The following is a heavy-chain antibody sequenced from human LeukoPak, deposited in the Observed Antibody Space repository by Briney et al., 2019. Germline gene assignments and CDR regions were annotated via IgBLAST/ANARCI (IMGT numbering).Heavy chain of an antibody. V-gene: IGHV3-48*01. Sequence: GGSLRLSCEASGFAFSSHSMNWVRQAPGKGLEWVSYISGGSDTIYYADSVKGRFTISRDNAENSLYLQMSSLRAEDTAVYYCARLDRYYFDSSGYTYYYYMDVWGKGTTVTVSS. D-gene: IGHD3-22*01. CDR3: ARLDRYYFDSSGYTYYYYMDV. J-gene: IGHJ6*03. CDR1: GFAFSSHS. CDR2: ISGGSDTI.